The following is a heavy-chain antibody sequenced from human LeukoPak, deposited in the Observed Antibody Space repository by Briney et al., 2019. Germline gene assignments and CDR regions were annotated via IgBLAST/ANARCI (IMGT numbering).Heavy chain of an antibody. D-gene: IGHD5-24*01. CDR3: ARDGDGYQ. CDR2: INPNSGGT. J-gene: IGHJ4*02. V-gene: IGHV1-2*02. CDR1: GYTFSGYL. Sequence: ASVKVSCKASGYTFSGYLMHWVRQAPGQGLEWMGWINPNSGGTNYAQNFQGRVTMTSDTSITTAYMELSRLTSDDTAVYYCARDGDGYQWGQGTLVTVSS.